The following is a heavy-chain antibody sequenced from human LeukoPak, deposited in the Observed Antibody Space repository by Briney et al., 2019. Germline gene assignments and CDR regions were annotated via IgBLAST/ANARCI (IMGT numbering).Heavy chain of an antibody. D-gene: IGHD2-2*01. Sequence: PGGSLRLSCAASGFTFSSYAMSWVRQAPGKGLEWVSSISSSSGYIYYADSMKGRFTISRDNAKNSLYLQMNSLRAEDTAVYYCAREIVSSTCFDYWGQGALVTVSS. J-gene: IGHJ4*02. CDR3: AREIVSSTCFDY. CDR2: ISSSSGYI. CDR1: GFTFSSYA. V-gene: IGHV3-21*01.